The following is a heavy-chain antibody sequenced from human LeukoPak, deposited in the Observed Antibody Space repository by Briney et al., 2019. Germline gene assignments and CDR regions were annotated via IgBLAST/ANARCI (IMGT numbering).Heavy chain of an antibody. CDR3: ARAPGAFDI. V-gene: IGHV4-31*01. J-gene: IGHJ3*02. CDR1: GDSITSGSYY. CDR2: IYYTGGT. Sequence: SETLSLTCTVSGDSITSGSYYWAWIRQRPGKGLEWIGYIYYTGGTHYNPSLKSLLTISVDTSENHFSLKLSSVTAADTAIYFCARAPGAFDIWGQGTMVTVSS.